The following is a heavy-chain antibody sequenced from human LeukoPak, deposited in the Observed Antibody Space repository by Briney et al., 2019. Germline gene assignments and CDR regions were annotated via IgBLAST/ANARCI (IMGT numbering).Heavy chain of an antibody. CDR3: ARPFIAAAGGGAFDI. CDR1: GGSISSGGYY. J-gene: IGHJ3*02. CDR2: IYYSGST. D-gene: IGHD6-13*01. V-gene: IGHV4-31*03. Sequence: SETLSLTCTVSGGSISSGGYYWSWIRQHPGKGLEWIGYIYYSGSTYYNPSLKSRVTISVDTSKNQFSLKLSSVTAADTAVYYSARPFIAAAGGGAFDIWGQGTMVTVSS.